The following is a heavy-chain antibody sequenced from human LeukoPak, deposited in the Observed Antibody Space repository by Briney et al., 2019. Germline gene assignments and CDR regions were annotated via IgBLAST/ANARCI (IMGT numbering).Heavy chain of an antibody. CDR2: ISSSSSYI. V-gene: IGHV3-21*01. J-gene: IGHJ6*02. Sequence: GGSLRLSCAASGFTFSSYSMNWVRQAPGKGLEWVSSISSSSSYIYYADSVKGRFTISRDNAKNSLYLQMNSLRAEDTAVYYCARDGYSWNYYGMDVWGQGTTVTVSS. D-gene: IGHD1-20*01. CDR3: ARDGYSWNYYGMDV. CDR1: GFTFSSYS.